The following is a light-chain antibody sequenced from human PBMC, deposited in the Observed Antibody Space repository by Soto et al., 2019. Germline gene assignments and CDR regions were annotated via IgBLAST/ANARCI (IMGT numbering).Light chain of an antibody. CDR3: ATWDNSLGAVI. Sequence: QSVLTQPPSVSAAPGQKVTISCSGSSSNIGNNYVSWYQQLPGTAPKLLFYENTKRPSGIPDRFSGSKSGTSATLGITGLQTGDEADYYCATWDNSLGAVIFGGGTQLTVL. CDR2: ENT. J-gene: IGLJ2*01. V-gene: IGLV1-51*02. CDR1: SSNIGNNY.